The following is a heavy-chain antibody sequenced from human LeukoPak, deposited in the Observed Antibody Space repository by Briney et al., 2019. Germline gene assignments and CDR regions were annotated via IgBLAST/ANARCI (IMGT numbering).Heavy chain of an antibody. J-gene: IGHJ4*02. Sequence: GGSLRLSCAASGFTFSSYSMNWVRRAPGKGLEWVSSISSSSSYIYYADSVKGRLTISRDNAKNSLYLQMSSLRAEDTAVYYCARDYYDSSGYYLSNYWGQGTLVTVSS. V-gene: IGHV3-21*01. D-gene: IGHD3-22*01. CDR1: GFTFSSYS. CDR2: ISSSSSYI. CDR3: ARDYYDSSGYYLSNY.